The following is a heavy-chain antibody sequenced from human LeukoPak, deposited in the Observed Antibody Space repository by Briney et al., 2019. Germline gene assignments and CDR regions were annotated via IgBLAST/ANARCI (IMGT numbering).Heavy chain of an antibody. CDR3: ARGHDILTGYWYYFDY. V-gene: IGHV4-39*01. CDR2: IYYSGST. CDR1: GGSISSTSYY. Sequence: SETLSLTCSVSGGSISSTSYYWGWIRQPPGKGLEWIGNIYYSGSTYYNPSLKSRVTISLDTSKNQFSLQLTSVTAADTAMYYCARGHDILTGYWYYFDYWGQGTLVTVSS. J-gene: IGHJ4*02. D-gene: IGHD3-9*01.